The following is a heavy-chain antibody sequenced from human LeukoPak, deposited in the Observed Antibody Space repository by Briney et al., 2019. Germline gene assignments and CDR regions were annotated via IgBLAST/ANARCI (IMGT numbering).Heavy chain of an antibody. CDR1: GFTFSNAW. V-gene: IGHV3-53*01. CDR3: ARASGGYYDSSGSFDY. CDR2: IHSGDST. Sequence: PGGSLRLSCAASGFTFSNAWMNWVRQAPGKGLEWVSGIHSGDSTYYADSAKGRITISRDNSKNMLYLQMNSLRAEDTAVYHCARASGGYYDSSGSFDYWGQGTLVTVSS. J-gene: IGHJ4*02. D-gene: IGHD3-22*01.